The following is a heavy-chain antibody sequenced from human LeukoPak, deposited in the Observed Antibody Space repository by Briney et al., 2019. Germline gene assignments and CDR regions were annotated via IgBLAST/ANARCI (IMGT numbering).Heavy chain of an antibody. V-gene: IGHV1-46*01. D-gene: IGHD5-24*01. J-gene: IGHJ4*02. CDR3: ARDLGRHVYNFSPGKKWIWWVGDY. Sequence: GASVKVSCKASGYTFTNYYMHWVRQAPGQGLEWMEVISPSGGSTSYAQKFQGRVTMTRDTSTSTVYMDLSSLTSEDTAVYYCARDLGRHVYNFSPGKKWIWWVGDYWGQGTLVTVSS. CDR2: ISPSGGST. CDR1: GYTFTNYY.